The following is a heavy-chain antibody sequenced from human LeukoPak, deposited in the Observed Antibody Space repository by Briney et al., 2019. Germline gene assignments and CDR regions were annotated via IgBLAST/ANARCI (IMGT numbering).Heavy chain of an antibody. Sequence: PGGSLRLSCAASGFTFSKDDCHWVRQAPGKGLEWVAAIGVTGDTYYADSVKGLFTISREDAAKALYLQMRSLGAGDTALYYCTKVLCGSRAACAGGSYYDFWGRGALVTVPS. V-gene: IGHV3-13*01. J-gene: IGHJ2*01. CDR2: IGVTGDT. D-gene: IGHD2-15*01. CDR1: GFTFSKDD. CDR3: TKVLCGSRAACAGGSYYDF.